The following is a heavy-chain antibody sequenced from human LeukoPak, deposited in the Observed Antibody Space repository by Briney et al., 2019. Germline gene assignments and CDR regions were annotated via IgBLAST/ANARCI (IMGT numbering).Heavy chain of an antibody. CDR3: TRGLAAASNFDY. D-gene: IGHD6-13*01. J-gene: IGHJ4*02. CDR1: GFTFSSFW. Sequence: GGSLRLSCAASGFTFSSFWMHWVRQAPGKGLVWVSRIISDGSSTSYADSVKGRFTISRDNAKNTLYLQMNSLRVEDTAVYYCTRGLAAASNFDYWGQGTLVTVSS. V-gene: IGHV3-74*01. CDR2: IISDGSST.